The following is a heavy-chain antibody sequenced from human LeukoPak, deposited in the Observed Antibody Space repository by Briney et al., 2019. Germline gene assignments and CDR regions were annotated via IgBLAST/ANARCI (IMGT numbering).Heavy chain of an antibody. CDR2: ISSSSSYI. CDR3: AREEYDSSGYQAGY. D-gene: IGHD3-22*01. CDR1: GFTFSSYR. Sequence: GGSLRLSCAASGFTFSSYRMNWVRQAPGKGLEWVSSISSSSSYIYYADSVKGRFTISRDNAKNSLYLQMNSLRAEDTAVYYCAREEYDSSGYQAGYWGQGTLVTVSS. J-gene: IGHJ4*02. V-gene: IGHV3-21*01.